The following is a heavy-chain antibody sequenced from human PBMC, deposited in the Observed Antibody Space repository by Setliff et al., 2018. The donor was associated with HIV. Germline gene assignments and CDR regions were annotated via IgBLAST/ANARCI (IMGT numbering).Heavy chain of an antibody. CDR3: ANGYDFWSGSSKGNFDY. CDR2: INPSGDNT. D-gene: IGHD3-3*01. Sequence: ASVKVSCKASGYTFTSYYIHWVRQAPGQGLEWMGIINPSGDNTNYALKFQGRVTMTRDTSTSTVYMELSSLRSEDTAVYYCANGYDFWSGSSKGNFDYWGQGTLVTVS. V-gene: IGHV1-46*01. J-gene: IGHJ4*02. CDR1: GYTFTSYY.